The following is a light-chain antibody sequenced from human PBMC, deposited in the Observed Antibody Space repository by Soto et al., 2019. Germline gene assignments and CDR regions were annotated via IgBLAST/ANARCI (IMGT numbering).Light chain of an antibody. Sequence: DIPMTQSPSSLSASVGDRVTITCRASQGISNYLAWYQHQPGKPPKLLMYAASTLQSGVPSRFSGSGSGTDFTLTISSLQPEDVATYYCQRYNSVPPVTFGPGTKVNL. CDR1: QGISNY. CDR3: QRYNSVPPVT. V-gene: IGKV1-27*01. J-gene: IGKJ3*01. CDR2: AAS.